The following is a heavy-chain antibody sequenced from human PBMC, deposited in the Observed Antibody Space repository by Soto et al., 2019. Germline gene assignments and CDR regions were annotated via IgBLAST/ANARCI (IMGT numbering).Heavy chain of an antibody. J-gene: IGHJ4*02. D-gene: IGHD3-22*01. CDR3: VRKVYYYDSSGYYCLFDY. CDR1: GFTFSSYA. CDR2: ISGSGGST. V-gene: IGHV3-23*01. Sequence: GGSLRLSCAASGFTFSSYAMSWVRQAPGKGLEWVSAISGSGGSTYYADSVKGRFTISRDNSKNTLYLQMNSLRAEDTAVYYCVRKVYYYDSSGYYCLFDYWGQGTLVTVSS.